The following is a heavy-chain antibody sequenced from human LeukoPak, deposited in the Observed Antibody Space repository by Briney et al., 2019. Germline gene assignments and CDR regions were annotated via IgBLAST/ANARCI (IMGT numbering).Heavy chain of an antibody. J-gene: IGHJ4*02. Sequence: GASVKVSCKTSGYTFSAHYLHWVRQDPGQRPEWVGRIDPASGGTHYAQKFQGRVTVTRNTSTTTVDMELSGLRSDDTAVYYCARVPGPYTTSRFDFWGQGTLVTVSS. CDR2: IDPASGGT. CDR1: GYTFSAHY. D-gene: IGHD2-2*02. CDR3: ARVPGPYTTSRFDF. V-gene: IGHV1-2*02.